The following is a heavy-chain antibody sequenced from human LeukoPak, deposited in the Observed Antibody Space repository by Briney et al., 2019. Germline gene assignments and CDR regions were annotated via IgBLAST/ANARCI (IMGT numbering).Heavy chain of an antibody. J-gene: IGHJ4*02. V-gene: IGHV3-21*01. Sequence: GGSLRLSCAASGFTFSSYSMNWVRQAPGKGLEWVSSISSSSSYIYYADSVKGRFTISRDNAKNSLYLQMNGLRAEDTAVYYCARAGGDYRQLYYFDYWGQGTLVTVSS. CDR1: GFTFSSYS. CDR3: ARAGGDYRQLYYFDY. CDR2: ISSSSSYI. D-gene: IGHD4-17*01.